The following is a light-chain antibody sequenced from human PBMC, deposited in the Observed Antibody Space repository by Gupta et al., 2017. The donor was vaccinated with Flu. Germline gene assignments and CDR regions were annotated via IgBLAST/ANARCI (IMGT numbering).Light chain of an antibody. Sequence: SFLSASVGDRVTITCRASQGISNYLAWYQQKPGKGPKLLIYTASTLQSGVPSRFSGSGSGTEFTLTISSLQPEDFATYYCQQLSVYPPLTFGGGTTVAI. J-gene: IGKJ4*01. V-gene: IGKV1-9*01. CDR2: TAS. CDR1: QGISNY. CDR3: QQLSVYPPLT.